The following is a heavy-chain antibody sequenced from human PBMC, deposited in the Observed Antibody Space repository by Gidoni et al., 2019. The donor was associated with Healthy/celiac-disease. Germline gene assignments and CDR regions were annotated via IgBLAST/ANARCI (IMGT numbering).Heavy chain of an antibody. Sequence: QVPLVQSGAEVTKPGASVKVSCKASGYTFTGYYMHWVRQAPGQGLEWMGRINPNSGGTNYAQKFQGRVTMTRDTSISTAYMELSRLRSDDTAVYYCARSLIIADEYFQHWGQGTLVTVSS. V-gene: IGHV1-2*06. CDR3: ARSLIIADEYFQH. CDR1: GYTFTGYY. J-gene: IGHJ1*01. CDR2: INPNSGGT. D-gene: IGHD3-10*01.